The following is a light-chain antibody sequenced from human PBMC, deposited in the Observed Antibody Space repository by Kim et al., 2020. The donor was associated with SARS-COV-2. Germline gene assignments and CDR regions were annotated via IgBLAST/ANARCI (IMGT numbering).Light chain of an antibody. J-gene: IGKJ4*01. CDR3: QQRNNWPPAVT. V-gene: IGKV3-11*01. CDR1: RGISGF. Sequence: PGERATPSGRASRGISGFLAWYQQTPGQAPRLLIDDATNRATGIPDRFSGSGSGTGFTLTISSLEPDDFAIYYCQQRNNWPPAVTFGGGTKVDIK. CDR2: DAT.